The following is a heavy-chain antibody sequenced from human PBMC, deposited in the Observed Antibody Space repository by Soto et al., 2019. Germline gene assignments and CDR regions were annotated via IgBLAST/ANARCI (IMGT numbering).Heavy chain of an antibody. J-gene: IGHJ5*02. V-gene: IGHV1-18*01. CDR1: GYTFTSYG. D-gene: IGHD3-3*01. CDR2: ISAYNGNT. Sequence: QVQLVQSGAEVKKPGASVKVSCKASGYTFTSYGISWVRQAPGQGLEWMGWISAYNGNTNYAQKLQGRVTMTTDTSTSTVYMELRSLRSDDTAVYYCARTWEGDYDFWSGYRINNWFDLWGQGTLVTVSS. CDR3: ARTWEGDYDFWSGYRINNWFDL.